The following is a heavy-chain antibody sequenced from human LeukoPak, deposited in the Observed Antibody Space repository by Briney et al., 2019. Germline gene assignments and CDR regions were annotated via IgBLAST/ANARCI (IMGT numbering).Heavy chain of an antibody. D-gene: IGHD3-10*01. CDR3: ARRRITMVRGDDAFDI. V-gene: IGHV3-30*02. CDR1: GFTFSSYG. J-gene: IGHJ3*02. Sequence: GGSLRLSCAASGFTFSSYGMHWVRQAPGKGLEWVAFIRYDGSNKYYADSVKGRFTISRDNSKNTLYLQMNSLRAEDTAVYYCARRRITMVRGDDAFDIWGQGTMVTVSS. CDR2: IRYDGSNK.